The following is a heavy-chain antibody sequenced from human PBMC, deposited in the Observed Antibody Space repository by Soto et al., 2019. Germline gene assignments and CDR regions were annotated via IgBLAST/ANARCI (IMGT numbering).Heavy chain of an antibody. CDR1: GYTFTSYD. CDR2: MNPNSGST. D-gene: IGHD1-1*01. V-gene: IGHV1-8*01. CDR3: ARDHSSTGYNWFDP. Sequence: GASVKVSCKASGYTFTSYDINWVRQATGQGLEWMGRMNPNSGSTGYAQKFQGRVTMTRNTSTSTVYMELSSLRSEDTAVYYCARDHSSTGYNWFDPWGQGTLVTVSS. J-gene: IGHJ5*02.